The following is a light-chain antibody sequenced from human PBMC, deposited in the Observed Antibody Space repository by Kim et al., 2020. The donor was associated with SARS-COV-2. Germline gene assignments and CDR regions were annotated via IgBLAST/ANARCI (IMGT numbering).Light chain of an antibody. V-gene: IGLV3-19*01. CDR2: RKD. J-gene: IGLJ3*02. Sequence: SSELTQDPSVSVALGQTVRITCQGDSLRTYYASWYQQKPGQAPRLVIYRKDSRPSGIPDRFSGSGSGNITSLIITGAQADDEADYYCTSRDGGGNHLVFGGGTKVTVL. CDR1: SLRTYY. CDR3: TSRDGGGNHLV.